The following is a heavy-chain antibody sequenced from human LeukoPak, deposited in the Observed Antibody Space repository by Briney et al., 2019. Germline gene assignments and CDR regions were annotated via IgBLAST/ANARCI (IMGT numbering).Heavy chain of an antibody. J-gene: IGHJ4*02. D-gene: IGHD2-2*01. CDR2: INSDGSST. CDR3: AREGDCSSTSCYPFDY. Sequence: QPEGSLRLSCAASGFTFSSYWMHWVRQAPGKGLVWVSRINSDGSSTSYADSVKGRFTISRDNAKNTLYLQMNSLRAEDTAVYYCAREGDCSSTSCYPFDYWGQGTLVTVSS. CDR1: GFTFSSYW. V-gene: IGHV3-74*01.